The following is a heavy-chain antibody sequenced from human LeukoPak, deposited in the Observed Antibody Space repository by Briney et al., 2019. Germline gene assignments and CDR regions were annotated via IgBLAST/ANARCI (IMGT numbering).Heavy chain of an antibody. Sequence: GGSLRLSCVASRFQFSSYAMSWVRQAPGKGLEWVAVIWYDGSNKYYADSVKGRFTISRDNSKNTLYLQMNSLRAEDTAVYYCAREPEDSSWYNWFDPWGQGTLVTVSS. D-gene: IGHD6-13*01. CDR2: IWYDGSNK. CDR1: RFQFSSYA. V-gene: IGHV3-33*08. CDR3: AREPEDSSWYNWFDP. J-gene: IGHJ5*02.